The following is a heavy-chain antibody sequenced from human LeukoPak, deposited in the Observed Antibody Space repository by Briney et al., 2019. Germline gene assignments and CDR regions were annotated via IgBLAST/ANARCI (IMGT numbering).Heavy chain of an antibody. CDR3: ARTGIAAGTTTYFDY. D-gene: IGHD6-13*01. Sequence: SQTLSLTCAISGDSVSSNSAAWNWIRQSPSRGLEWLGRTYYRSKWNYDYAESVKSRVTFTPDTSKNQFSLRLTSVTPEDTALYYCARTGIAAGTTTYFDYWGQGTLVTVSS. V-gene: IGHV6-1*01. J-gene: IGHJ4*02. CDR1: GDSVSSNSAA. CDR2: TYYRSKWNY.